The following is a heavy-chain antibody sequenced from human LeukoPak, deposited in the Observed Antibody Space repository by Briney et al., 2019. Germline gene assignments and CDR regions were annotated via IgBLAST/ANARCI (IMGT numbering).Heavy chain of an antibody. D-gene: IGHD5-24*01. J-gene: IGHJ4*02. CDR1: GFNFNSYW. CDR2: IKQDGSEI. V-gene: IGHV3-7*05. CDR3: ARSSMRMATAGLVDY. Sequence: GGSPRLSCAASGFNFNSYWMSWVRQAPGEGLECVANIKQDGSEIYFVDSVKGRFTISRDNPKNSLYLQMNSLRAEDTAVYYCARSSMRMATAGLVDYWGQGTLVTVSS.